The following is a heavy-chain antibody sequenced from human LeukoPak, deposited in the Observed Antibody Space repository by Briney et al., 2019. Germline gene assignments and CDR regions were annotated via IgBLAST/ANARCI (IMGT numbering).Heavy chain of an antibody. CDR2: MFYSGTT. J-gene: IGHJ4*02. V-gene: IGHV4-59*12. CDR1: GVSITTYY. D-gene: IGHD3-22*01. Sequence: TSETLSLTCTVSGVSITTYYWNWVRQPPGKGLEWIGHMFYSGTTSYNPSLKSRVAISVDTFKSRVSLKLSSVTAADTAVYYCARDQYYYDSSGYYRIDYWGQGTLVTVSS. CDR3: ARDQYYYDSSGYYRIDY.